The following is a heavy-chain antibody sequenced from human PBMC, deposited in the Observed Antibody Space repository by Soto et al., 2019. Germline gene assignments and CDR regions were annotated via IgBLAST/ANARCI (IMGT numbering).Heavy chain of an antibody. J-gene: IGHJ4*02. CDR2: IWYDGTDK. D-gene: IGHD6-13*01. CDR3: ARDLVAAAGDLDY. V-gene: IGHV3-33*01. Sequence: QVQLVESGGGVVQPGRSLRLSCAASGFTFSSYGMHWVRQAPGKGLEWVAVIWYDGTDKYYADSMKGRFTISRDNSKNTLYLQMNSLRAEDTAVYYCARDLVAAAGDLDYWGQGTLVTVSS. CDR1: GFTFSSYG.